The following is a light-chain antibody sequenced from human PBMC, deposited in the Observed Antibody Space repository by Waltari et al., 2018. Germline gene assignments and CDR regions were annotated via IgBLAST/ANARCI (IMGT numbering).Light chain of an antibody. J-gene: IGKJ3*01. CDR3: QQFHTFT. V-gene: IGKV1-9*01. Sequence: DIQLTQAPSFLSASVGDRVSIACRASQGITNYLAWYQQKPGKAPKLLIYVASTLQSGVPARFSGSGSGTDFTLTISSLQPEDFATYYCQQFHTFTFGPGTKVDIK. CDR2: VAS. CDR1: QGITNY.